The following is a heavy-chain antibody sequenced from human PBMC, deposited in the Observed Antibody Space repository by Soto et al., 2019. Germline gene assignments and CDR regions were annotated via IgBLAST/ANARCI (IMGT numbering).Heavy chain of an antibody. CDR2: IYPGDSDT. CDR3: AKSLFDDSSGYSHYAMDV. J-gene: IGHJ6*02. CDR1: GYSFTDYW. Sequence: PGESLKISCQGSGYSFTDYWIAWVRQTPGKGLEWMGSIYPGDSDTRYSPSFQGQVTISADKSISAAYLQWSSLKASDTAMFYCAKSLFDDSSGYSHYAMDVWGQGTTVTVSS. D-gene: IGHD3-22*01. V-gene: IGHV5-51*01.